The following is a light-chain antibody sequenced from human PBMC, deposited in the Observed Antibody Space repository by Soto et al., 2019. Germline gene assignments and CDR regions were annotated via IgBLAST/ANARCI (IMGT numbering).Light chain of an antibody. J-gene: IGKJ1*01. CDR2: GAS. V-gene: IGKV3-20*01. CDR3: QQYGSSPTT. Sequence: EIVMTQSPATLSVSPGERATLSCRASQSVSSNLAWYQQKPGQAPRLLIYGASSRATGIPGRFSGSGSGTDFTLTISRLEPEDFAVYFCQQYGSSPTTFGQGTKVDIK. CDR1: QSVSSN.